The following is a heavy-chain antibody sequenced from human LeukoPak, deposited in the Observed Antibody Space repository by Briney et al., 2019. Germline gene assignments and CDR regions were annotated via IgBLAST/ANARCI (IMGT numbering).Heavy chain of an antibody. J-gene: IGHJ6*03. CDR3: ARGIAATNYMDV. V-gene: IGHV3-30-3*01. CDR1: GFTFSDYY. Sequence: GGSLRLSCAASGFTFSDYYMSWIRQAPGKGLEWVAVISYDGSNKYYADSVKGRFTISRDNSKSTLFLQMNSPSAEDTAVYYCARGIAATNYMDVWGKGTTVTVSS. D-gene: IGHD6-13*01. CDR2: ISYDGSNK.